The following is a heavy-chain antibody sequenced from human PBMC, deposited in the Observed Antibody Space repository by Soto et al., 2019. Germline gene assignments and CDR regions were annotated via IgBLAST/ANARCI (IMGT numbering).Heavy chain of an antibody. D-gene: IGHD3-16*01. CDR1: GFSISNYE. V-gene: IGHV3-48*03. CDR2: ISTSAKTI. Sequence: GGSLRLSCAASGFSISNYEMNWVRQAPGKGLEWISYISTSAKTIFYAASVKGRFTISRDNSKNSLYLQMHSLRAEDTALYYCATGIYGSDAYSYPWGEGTRVTVSS. J-gene: IGHJ5*02. CDR3: ATGIYGSDAYSYP.